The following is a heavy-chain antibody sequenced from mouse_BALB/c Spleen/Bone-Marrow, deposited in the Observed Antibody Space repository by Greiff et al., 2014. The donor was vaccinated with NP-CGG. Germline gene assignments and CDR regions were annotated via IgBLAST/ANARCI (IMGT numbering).Heavy chain of an antibody. CDR3: ARRGNYGAMDY. Sequence: QVQLQQPGAELVKPGASVKLSCKASGYTFTSHWMHWVKQRPGQGLEWIGEINPSNGRSNYNEKFKSKATLTVDKSSSTAYMQLSSLTSEDSAAYYCARRGNYGAMDYWGQGTSVTVSS. D-gene: IGHD2-1*01. CDR1: GYTFTSHW. J-gene: IGHJ4*01. CDR2: INPSNGRS. V-gene: IGHV1S81*02.